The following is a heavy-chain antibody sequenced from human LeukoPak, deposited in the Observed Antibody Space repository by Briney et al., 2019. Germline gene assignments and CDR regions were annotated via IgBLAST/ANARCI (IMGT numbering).Heavy chain of an antibody. CDR3: ARVIQLAVYYYYYMDV. CDR1: GGTFSSYA. V-gene: IGHV1-69*06. Sequence: ASVKVSCKASGGTFSSYAISWVRQAPGQGLEWMGGIIPIFGTANYAQKFQGRVTITADKSTSTAYMELSSLRSEDTAVYYCARVIQLAVYYYYYMDVWGKGTTVTVSS. J-gene: IGHJ6*03. D-gene: IGHD5-18*01. CDR2: IIPIFGTA.